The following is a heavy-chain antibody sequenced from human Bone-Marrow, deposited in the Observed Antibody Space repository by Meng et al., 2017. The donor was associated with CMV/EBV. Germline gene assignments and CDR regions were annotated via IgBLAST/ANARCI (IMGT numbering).Heavy chain of an antibody. V-gene: IGHV3-48*03. CDR2: ISTSGSTI. Sequence: GESLKISCVASGFTFSTYEMDWVRQAPGKGLEWVSYISTSGSTIYHADSVKGRFTISRDNAKNSLYLQMNSLRAEDTAIYYCARLYSSSSGKGMDVCGQGTTVTVSS. CDR3: ARLYSSSSGKGMDV. D-gene: IGHD6-6*01. CDR1: GFTFSTYE. J-gene: IGHJ6*02.